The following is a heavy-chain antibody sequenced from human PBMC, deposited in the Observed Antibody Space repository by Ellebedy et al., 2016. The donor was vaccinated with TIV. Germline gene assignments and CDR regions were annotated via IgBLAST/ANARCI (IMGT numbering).Heavy chain of an antibody. CDR3: AKGKFGGYATAAFDY. D-gene: IGHD5-12*01. CDR2: ISHDGSNE. J-gene: IGHJ4*02. CDR1: GFTFSSYG. V-gene: IGHV3-30*18. Sequence: GESLKISCAASGFTFSSYGMHWLRQAPGKGLEWVAVISHDGSNEYYGDSVKGRFTGSRDNSKNTVYLQMNSLRPEDTALYYCAKGKFGGYATAAFDYWGQGALVTVSS.